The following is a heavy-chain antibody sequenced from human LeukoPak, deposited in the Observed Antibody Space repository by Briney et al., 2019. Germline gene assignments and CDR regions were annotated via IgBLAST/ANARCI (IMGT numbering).Heavy chain of an antibody. V-gene: IGHV4-4*02. J-gene: IGHJ5*02. CDR1: GGSISSSNW. CDR3: ARQNIYCSRTSCYEVDWFDP. Sequence: PSETLSLTCAVSGGSISSSNWWSWVRQPPGKGLEWIGEIYHSGSTNYNPSLKSRFTISVDTSKNQFSLKLSSVTAADTAVYYCARQNIYCSRTSCYEVDWFDPWGQGTLVTVSS. CDR2: IYHSGST. D-gene: IGHD2-2*01.